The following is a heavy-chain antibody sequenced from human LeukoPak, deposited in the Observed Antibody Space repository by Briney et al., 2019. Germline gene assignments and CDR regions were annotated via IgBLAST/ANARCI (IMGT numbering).Heavy chain of an antibody. J-gene: IGHJ6*04. V-gene: IGHV4-31*03. Sequence: SETLSLTCTVSVGSISSGGYYWSWIRQHPVKGLEWIGYIYYSGSTYYNPSRKSRLTISVDTSKNQFSLKLSSVTAADTAVYYCARSPHSTTSPYYYGMDVWGKGTTVTVSS. CDR1: VGSISSGGYY. CDR2: IYYSGST. D-gene: IGHD2-2*01. CDR3: ARSPHSTTSPYYYGMDV.